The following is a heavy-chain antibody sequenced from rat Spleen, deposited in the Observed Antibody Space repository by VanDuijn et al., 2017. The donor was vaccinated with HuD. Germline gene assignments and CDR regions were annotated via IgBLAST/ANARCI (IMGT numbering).Heavy chain of an antibody. J-gene: IGHJ2*01. D-gene: IGHD4-3*01. Sequence: EVQLVESGGGLVQPGRSMKLSCAASGFTFSNYYMAWVRQAPTKGLEWVASISSDGGNTYYPDSVRGRFTISRDNAENTVCLQMNSLRSEDTATYYCAVSGYGYWGQGVMVTVSS. CDR1: GFTFSNYY. V-gene: IGHV5-25*01. CDR3: AVSGYGY. CDR2: ISSDGGNT.